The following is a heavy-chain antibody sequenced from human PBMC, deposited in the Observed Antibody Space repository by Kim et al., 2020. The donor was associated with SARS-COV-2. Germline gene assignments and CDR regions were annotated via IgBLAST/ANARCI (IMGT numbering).Heavy chain of an antibody. J-gene: IGHJ4*02. V-gene: IGHV4-39*01. D-gene: IGHD6-19*01. Sequence: SETLSLTCTVSGGSISSSSYYWGWIRQPPGKGLEWIGSIYYSGSTYYNPSLKSRVTISVDTSKNQFSLKLSSVTAADTAVYYCARIHSSGWYQSGRVDYWGQGTLVTVSS. CDR2: IYYSGST. CDR1: GGSISSSSYY. CDR3: ARIHSSGWYQSGRVDY.